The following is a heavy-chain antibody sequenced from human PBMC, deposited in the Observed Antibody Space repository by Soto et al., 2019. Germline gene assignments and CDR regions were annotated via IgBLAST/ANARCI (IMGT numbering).Heavy chain of an antibody. Sequence: RGSLRVSCAASGLSFTSRAMNWVRQAPGKGLEWVAIISYDGSTKYYADSVKGRFTISRDNAKNTVYLHLNSLRGEDTAVYFCARAQSSTVITSTHFDPWCQRT. CDR3: ARAQSSTVITSTHFDP. CDR1: GLSFTSRA. V-gene: IGHV3-30-3*01. J-gene: IGHJ5*02. CDR2: ISYDGSTK. D-gene: IGHD4-17*01.